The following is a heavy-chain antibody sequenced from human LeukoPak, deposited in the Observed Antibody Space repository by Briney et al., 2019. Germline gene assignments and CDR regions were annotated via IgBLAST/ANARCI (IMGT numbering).Heavy chain of an antibody. CDR1: GFTVSSNY. Sequence: TGGSLRLSCAASGFTVSSNYMSWVRQAPGKGLEWVSAISGSGGSTYYADSVKGRFTISRDNSKNTLYLQMNSLRAEDTAIYYCAKHQSTRRDYYGMDVWGQGTTVTVSS. CDR3: AKHQSTRRDYYGMDV. J-gene: IGHJ6*02. D-gene: IGHD2-2*01. V-gene: IGHV3-23*01. CDR2: ISGSGGST.